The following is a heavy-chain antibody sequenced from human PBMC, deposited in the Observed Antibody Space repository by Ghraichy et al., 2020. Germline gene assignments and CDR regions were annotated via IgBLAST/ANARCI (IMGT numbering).Heavy chain of an antibody. J-gene: IGHJ4*02. CDR1: GFTFSSYA. V-gene: IGHV3-23*01. CDR2: ISGSGGST. CDR3: AKDLFEGLDYYDSSSGEDY. Sequence: GESLNISCAASGFTFSSYAMSWVRQAPGKGLEWVSAISGSGGSTYYADSVKGRFTISRDNSKNTLYLQMNSLRAEDTAVYYCAKDLFEGLDYYDSSSGEDYWGQGTLVTVSS. D-gene: IGHD3-22*01.